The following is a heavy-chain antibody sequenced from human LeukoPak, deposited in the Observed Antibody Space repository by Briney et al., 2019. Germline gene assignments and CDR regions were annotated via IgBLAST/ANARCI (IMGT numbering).Heavy chain of an antibody. V-gene: IGHV3-66*01. CDR1: VFPFSRYS. Sequence: GGSLRLSCTTSVFPFSRYSMNWVRQAPGKGLEWVSVIYSGGSTYYADSVKGRFTISRDNSKNTLYLQMNSLRAEDTAVYYCARALDAFDIWGQGTMVTVSS. CDR2: IYSGGST. CDR3: ARALDAFDI. J-gene: IGHJ3*02.